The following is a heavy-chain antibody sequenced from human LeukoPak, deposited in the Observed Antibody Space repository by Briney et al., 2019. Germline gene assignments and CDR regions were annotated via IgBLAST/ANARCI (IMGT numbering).Heavy chain of an antibody. Sequence: GGSLRLSCAASGFTFSSYSMNWVRQAPGKGLEWVSSISSSSSYIYYADSVKGRFTISRDNAKNSLYLQMNSLRAEDTAVYYCARDRHSGSYYEYDYWGQGTLVTASS. D-gene: IGHD1-26*01. CDR1: GFTFSSYS. V-gene: IGHV3-21*01. J-gene: IGHJ4*02. CDR2: ISSSSSYI. CDR3: ARDRHSGSYYEYDY.